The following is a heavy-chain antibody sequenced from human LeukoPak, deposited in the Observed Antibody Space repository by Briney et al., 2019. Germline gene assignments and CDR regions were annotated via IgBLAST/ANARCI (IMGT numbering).Heavy chain of an antibody. Sequence: PSETLSLTCTVSGGSISSYYWSWIRQPPGKGLEWIGYIYYSGSTNYNPSLKSRVTISVDTSKNQFSLKLSSVTAADTAVYYCARGGPKGRGYSGYDKYYFDYWGQGTLVTVSS. CDR2: IYYSGST. CDR1: GGSISSYY. CDR3: ARGGPKGRGYSGYDKYYFDY. V-gene: IGHV4-59*01. J-gene: IGHJ4*02. D-gene: IGHD5-12*01.